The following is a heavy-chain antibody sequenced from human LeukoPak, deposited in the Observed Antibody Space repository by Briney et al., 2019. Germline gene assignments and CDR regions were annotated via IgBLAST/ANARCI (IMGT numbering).Heavy chain of an antibody. D-gene: IGHD3-10*01. CDR3: ARVMVRDFDY. V-gene: IGHV1-2*02. J-gene: IGHJ4*02. CDR2: INPNSGGT. CDR1: GYTFTDYY. Sequence: GASVKVSCKASGYTFTDYYIHWVRQAPGQGLEWMGWINPNSGGTNYAQKFQGRVTMTRDTSISTAYMELSSLRSDDTAVYYCARVMVRDFDYWGQGTLVTVSS.